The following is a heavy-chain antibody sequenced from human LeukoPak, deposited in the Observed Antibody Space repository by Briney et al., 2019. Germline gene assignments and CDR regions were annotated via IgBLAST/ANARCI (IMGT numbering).Heavy chain of an antibody. J-gene: IGHJ4*02. D-gene: IGHD3-3*01. Sequence: GGSLRLSCAASGFIFTNYFMSWVRQAPGKGLEWVASIRHDGSEKYYVDSVRGRFTISRDNTMNSLYLQMSSLRAEDTAVYYCATDRGWRTSGYYLYYFEYWGQGTLVTFSS. CDR2: IRHDGSEK. CDR3: ATDRGWRTSGYYLYYFEY. CDR1: GFIFTNYF. V-gene: IGHV3-7*01.